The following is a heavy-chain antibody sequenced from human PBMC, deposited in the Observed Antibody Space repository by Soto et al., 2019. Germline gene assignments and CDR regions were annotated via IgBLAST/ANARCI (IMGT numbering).Heavy chain of an antibody. V-gene: IGHV1-18*01. J-gene: IGHJ6*02. CDR1: GYTFTSYG. CDR3: ARAVVGLAARPPLKGGMDV. Sequence: GASVKVSCKASGYTFTSYGISWVRQAPGQGLEWMGWISAYNGNTNYAQKLQGRVTMTTDTSTSTAYMELRSLRSDDTAVYYCARAVVGLAARPPLKGGMDVWGQGTTVTVSS. CDR2: ISAYNGNT. D-gene: IGHD6-6*01.